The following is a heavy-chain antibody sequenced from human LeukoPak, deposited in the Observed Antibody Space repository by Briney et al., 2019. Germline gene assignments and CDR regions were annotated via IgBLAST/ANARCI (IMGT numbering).Heavy chain of an antibody. CDR1: GGSISSGDYY. V-gene: IGHV4-30-4*01. Sequence: SETLSLTCTVSGGSISSGDYYWSWIRQPPGKGLEWIGYIYYSGSTYYNPSLKSRVTISVDTSKNQFPLKLSSVTAADTAVYYCASGGYDYGDYGPDYWGQGTLVTVSS. J-gene: IGHJ4*02. CDR3: ASGGYDYGDYGPDY. D-gene: IGHD4-17*01. CDR2: IYYSGST.